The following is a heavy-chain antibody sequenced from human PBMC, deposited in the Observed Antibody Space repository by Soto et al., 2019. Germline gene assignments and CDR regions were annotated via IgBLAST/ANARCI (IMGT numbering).Heavy chain of an antibody. CDR2: ISAHNGNT. J-gene: IGHJ4*02. Sequence: QVQLVQSGAEVKKPGASVKVSCKASGFTFTSYGFSWVRQAPGQGLEWMGWISAHNGNTKYAQTLQGRVTMTTDTSTSTDYMELRSLRSDDTAVYYCARDVRGGSWELNYWGQGTLVTGSS. CDR3: ARDVRGGSWELNY. V-gene: IGHV1-18*01. CDR1: GFTFTSYG. D-gene: IGHD2-15*01.